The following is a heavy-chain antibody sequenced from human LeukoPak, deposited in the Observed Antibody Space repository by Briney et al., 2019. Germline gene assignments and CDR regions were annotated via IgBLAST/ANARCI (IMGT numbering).Heavy chain of an antibody. CDR2: IFYSGSA. D-gene: IGHD1-26*01. V-gene: IGHV4-39*07. Sequence: PSETLSLTCSVSAESITNNKYYWAWIRQPPEKGLEWIGSIFYSGSAYYNSSLQSRLSMSVDTSKNQFSLKLSSVTAADTAVYYCARAGYSGSYGYYYGMDVWGQGTTVTVSS. CDR3: ARAGYSGSYGYYYGMDV. J-gene: IGHJ6*02. CDR1: AESITNNKYY.